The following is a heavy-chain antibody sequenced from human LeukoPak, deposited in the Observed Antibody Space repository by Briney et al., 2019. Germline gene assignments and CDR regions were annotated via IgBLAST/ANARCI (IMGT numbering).Heavy chain of an antibody. D-gene: IGHD2-2*01. Sequence: SSETLSLTCTVSGGSISGYYWSWIRQPPGKGLQFIGNIHYTGSTNYNPSLESRVTLSVDTSKNQFSLKLRSVTAADTAVYYCARLSKDTVVLPAAMAHYFDYWGQGTLVTVSS. CDR3: ARLSKDTVVLPAAMAHYFDY. CDR1: GGSISGYY. V-gene: IGHV4-59*08. CDR2: IHYTGST. J-gene: IGHJ4*02.